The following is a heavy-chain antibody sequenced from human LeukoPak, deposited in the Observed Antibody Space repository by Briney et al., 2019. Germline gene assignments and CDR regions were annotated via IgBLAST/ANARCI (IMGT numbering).Heavy chain of an antibody. CDR2: INHSGST. CDR3: ATLAVAGTAAY. D-gene: IGHD6-19*01. V-gene: IGHV4-34*01. J-gene: IGHJ4*02. CDR1: GGSFSGYY. Sequence: SETLSLTCAVYGGSFSGYYWSWIRQPPGKGLEWIGEINHSGSTNYNPSLKSRVTISVDTSKNQFSLKLSSVTAADTAVYYCATLAVAGTAAYWGQGTLVTVSS.